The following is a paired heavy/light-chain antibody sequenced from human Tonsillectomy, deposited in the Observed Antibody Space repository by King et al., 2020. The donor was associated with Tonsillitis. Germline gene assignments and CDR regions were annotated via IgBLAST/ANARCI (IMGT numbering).Heavy chain of an antibody. CDR2: IYPGDSNI. CDR3: ARHSLFYGDYHNYYMDV. J-gene: IGHJ6*03. CDR1: GYSFTNHW. Sequence: EVQLVQSGAEVKKPGESLKISCKGSGYSFTNHWIGWVRQMPVKGLEWMGIIYPGDSNIRYSPSFQGQVTISADKSISTAYLQWSSLKASDTAIYYCARHSLFYGDYHNYYMDVWGKGTTVTVSS. V-gene: IGHV5-51*01. D-gene: IGHD4-17*01.
Light chain of an antibody. CDR3: QAYDISLSGWV. CDR1: SSNIGAGYD. V-gene: IGLV1-40*01. Sequence: QSVLTQPPSVSGAPGQRVTISCTGSSSNIGAGYDVHWYQQLPGTAPKLLIYGNSNRPSGVPDRFSGSKSGTSASLAITGLQADDEADYYCQAYDISLSGWVFGGGTKLTVL. J-gene: IGLJ3*02. CDR2: GNS.